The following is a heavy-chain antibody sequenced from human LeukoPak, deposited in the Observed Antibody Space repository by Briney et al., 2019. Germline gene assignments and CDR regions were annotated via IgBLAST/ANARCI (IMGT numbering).Heavy chain of an antibody. Sequence: ASVKVSCKASGYTFTSYAMHWVRQAPGQRLEWMGWINAGNGNTKYSQKFRGRVTITRDTSASTAYMELSSLRSEDTAVYYCARLGLLWFGELLGFDYWGQGTLVTVSS. CDR2: INAGNGNT. J-gene: IGHJ4*02. CDR3: ARLGLLWFGELLGFDY. V-gene: IGHV1-3*01. CDR1: GYTFTSYA. D-gene: IGHD3-10*01.